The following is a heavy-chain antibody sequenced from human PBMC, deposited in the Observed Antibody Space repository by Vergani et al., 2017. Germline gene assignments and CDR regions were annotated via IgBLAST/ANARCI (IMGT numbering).Heavy chain of an antibody. J-gene: IGHJ5*02. CDR1: GYTFTSYG. V-gene: IGHV1-18*01. Sequence: QVQLVQSGAEVKKPGASVKVSCKASGYTFTSYGISWVRQAPGQGLEWMGWISAYNGKTNYAQKLQGRGTMTTDTSTGTAYMGLSSLGSDDTAVYYCARDSLGLGVYCSSTSFRNWFDPWGQGILVAVSS. D-gene: IGHD2-2*01. CDR2: ISAYNGKT. CDR3: ARDSLGLGVYCSSTSFRNWFDP.